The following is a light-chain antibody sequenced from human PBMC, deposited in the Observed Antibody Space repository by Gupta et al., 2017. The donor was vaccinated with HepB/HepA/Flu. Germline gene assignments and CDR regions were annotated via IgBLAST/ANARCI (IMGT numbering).Light chain of an antibody. CDR3: QHYTNWPPYT. J-gene: IGKJ2*01. V-gene: IGKV3-15*01. Sequence: DIVMTQSPASLSVSPGENATLACRASEDVSINLAWYQQRPGQAPRLLIYGAISRATGFPARFSGSGSGTEFTLNIITLQSEDFGVYFCQHYTNWPPYTFGQGTKLQIK. CDR1: EDVSIN. CDR2: GAI.